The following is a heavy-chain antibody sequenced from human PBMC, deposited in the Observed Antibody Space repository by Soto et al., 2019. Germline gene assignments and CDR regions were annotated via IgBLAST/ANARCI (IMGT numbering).Heavy chain of an antibody. J-gene: IGHJ4*02. CDR2: IYSGGST. V-gene: IGHV3-53*02. Sequence: EVQLVETGGGLIQPGGSLRRSCAASGFTVSSNYMSWVRQAPGKGLEWVSVIYSGGSTYYADSVKGRFTISRDNSKNTLYLQMNSLRAEDTAVYYCARDSIAAAEDYWGQGTLVTVSS. CDR1: GFTVSSNY. CDR3: ARDSIAAAEDY. D-gene: IGHD6-13*01.